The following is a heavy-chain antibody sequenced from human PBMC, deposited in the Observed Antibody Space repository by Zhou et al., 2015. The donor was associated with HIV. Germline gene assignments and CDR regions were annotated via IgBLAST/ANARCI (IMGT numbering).Heavy chain of an antibody. V-gene: IGHV1-69*01. CDR3: ASQDIVVVVAARPTRGGMDV. Sequence: QIQLVQSGAEVKKSGSSVTVSCRSSAGTFYTDAMSWVRQAPRQGLEWMGGIIPFYGPPIFAKKFQGRVTITADESTSTAYMELSSLRSEDTAVYYCASQDIVVVVAARPTRGGMDVWGQGTTVTVSS. J-gene: IGHJ6*02. CDR2: IIPFYGPP. D-gene: IGHD2-15*01. CDR1: AGTFYTDA.